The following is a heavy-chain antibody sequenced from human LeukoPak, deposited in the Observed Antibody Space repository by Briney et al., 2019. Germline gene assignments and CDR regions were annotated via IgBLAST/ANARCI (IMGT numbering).Heavy chain of an antibody. CDR1: GFTFSSYY. D-gene: IGHD1-26*01. V-gene: IGHV3-13*01. J-gene: IGHJ3*02. Sequence: GGSLRLSCAASGFTFSSYYMHWVRQATGKGLEWVSAIGTAGDTYYPGSVKGRFTISRENAKNSLYLQMNSLRAGDTAVYYCARGPGVVGATNAFDIWGQGTMVTVSS. CDR3: ARGPGVVGATNAFDI. CDR2: IGTAGDT.